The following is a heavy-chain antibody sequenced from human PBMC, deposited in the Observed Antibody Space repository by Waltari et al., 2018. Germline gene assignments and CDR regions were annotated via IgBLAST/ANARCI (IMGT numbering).Heavy chain of an antibody. CDR1: GYSFTSYW. J-gene: IGHJ1*01. CDR2: IYPGDPDT. D-gene: IGHD5-12*01. Sequence: EVQLVQSGAEVKKPGESLKISCKGSGYSFTSYWIGWVRQMPGKGLEWMGIIYPGDPDTRYSPSFQGQVTISADKSISTAYLQWSSLKASDTAMYYCARQHVALEKGAEYFQHWGQGTLVTVSS. V-gene: IGHV5-51*01. CDR3: ARQHVALEKGAEYFQH.